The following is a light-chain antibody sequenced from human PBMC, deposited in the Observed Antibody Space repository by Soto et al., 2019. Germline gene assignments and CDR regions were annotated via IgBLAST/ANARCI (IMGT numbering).Light chain of an antibody. CDR3: QHYNEWPLT. CDR2: FAS. Sequence: ERVMTQFPATLSVSPGAKATLSCSASQTVSNNLAWYQHKPGQAPRLLIYFASTRATGVPARFSGSGSGTEFTLTISNLQSEDSAVYYCQHYNEWPLTFGGGTKLETK. V-gene: IGKV3-15*01. J-gene: IGKJ4*01. CDR1: QTVSNN.